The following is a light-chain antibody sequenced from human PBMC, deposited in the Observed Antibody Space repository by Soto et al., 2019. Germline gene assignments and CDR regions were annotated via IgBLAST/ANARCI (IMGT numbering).Light chain of an antibody. J-gene: IGLJ1*01. V-gene: IGLV1-40*01. CDR1: SSNIGAGFD. Sequence: QPVLTQPPSVSGAPGQRVILSCTGNSSNIGAGFDVHWYQQVPGSAPTLLIYGNTHRPTGVPDRFSGSKGGTSASLTITGLQADDEADYYCQSYDISLRGNVFGPGTKVTVL. CDR2: GNT. CDR3: QSYDISLRGNV.